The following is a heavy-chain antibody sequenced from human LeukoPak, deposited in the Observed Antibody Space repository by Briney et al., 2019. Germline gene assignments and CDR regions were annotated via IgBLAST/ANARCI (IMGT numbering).Heavy chain of an antibody. CDR1: GGSISSGSYY. CDR3: AREDDSSSWYGLDY. Sequence: SETLSLTCTVSGGSISSGSYYWSWIRQPAGKGLEWIGRIYTSGSTNYNPSLKSRVTISVDTSKNQFSLKLSSVTAADTAVYYCAREDDSSSWYGLDYWGQGTLVTVSS. CDR2: IYTSGST. J-gene: IGHJ4*02. V-gene: IGHV4-61*02. D-gene: IGHD6-13*01.